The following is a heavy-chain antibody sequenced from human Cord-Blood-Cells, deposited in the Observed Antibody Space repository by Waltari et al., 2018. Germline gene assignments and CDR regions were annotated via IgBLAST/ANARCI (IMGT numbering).Heavy chain of an antibody. D-gene: IGHD3-10*01. Sequence: QVQLVQSGAEVKKPGASVKVSCKASGYTFTSYDINWVRQATGQGLEWMGGMNPNMGNTGYAQKFQGRVTMTRNTSISTAYMELSSLRSEDTAVYYCARADYYGSGSYYAFDIWGQGTMVTVSS. CDR3: ARADYYGSGSYYAFDI. CDR2: MNPNMGNT. V-gene: IGHV1-8*01. CDR1: GYTFTSYD. J-gene: IGHJ3*02.